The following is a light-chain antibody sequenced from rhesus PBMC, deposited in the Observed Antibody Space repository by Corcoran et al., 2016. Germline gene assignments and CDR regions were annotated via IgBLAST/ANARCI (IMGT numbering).Light chain of an antibody. CDR3: QHYYSIPYS. Sequence: DIQMTQSPSSLSASVADRVTITCRARQGITIYLAWYQQKPGETSKLLISEASTLRSGIPSRFSGSGSVTDFTLTLSSLPSEDFATYSCQHYYSIPYSFGRGTKVEIK. V-gene: IGKV1-21*01. CDR2: EAS. CDR1: QGITIY. J-gene: IGKJ2*01.